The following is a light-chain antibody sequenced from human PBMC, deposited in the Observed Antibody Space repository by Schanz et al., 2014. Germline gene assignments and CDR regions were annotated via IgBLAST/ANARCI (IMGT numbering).Light chain of an antibody. CDR1: ESVFFTSNKRDY. Sequence: DIVMTQSPDSLAVSLGERATINCTSSESVFFTSNKRDYVAWYQQKPGQPPKLLIYWASTRESGVPDRFSGSGSGTHFTLTISSLQAEDVAVYFCQHYYTTPPMFGQGTKVEIK. CDR2: WAS. J-gene: IGKJ1*01. CDR3: QHYYTTPPM. V-gene: IGKV4-1*01.